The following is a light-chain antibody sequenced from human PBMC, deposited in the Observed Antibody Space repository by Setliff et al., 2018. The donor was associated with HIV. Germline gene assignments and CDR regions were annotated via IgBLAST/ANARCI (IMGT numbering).Light chain of an antibody. CDR3: CSYADSYTYV. CDR2: DVA. CDR1: NSVLGGYNY. J-gene: IGLJ1*01. Sequence: QSVLTQPASVSGSPGRSITTACTGINSVLGGYNYVSWYQQHPGRAPKLMIYDVAKRPSGVPDRFSGSKSDTTASLTISGLQAEDEADYYCCSYADSYTYVFASGTKVTVL. V-gene: IGLV2-11*01.